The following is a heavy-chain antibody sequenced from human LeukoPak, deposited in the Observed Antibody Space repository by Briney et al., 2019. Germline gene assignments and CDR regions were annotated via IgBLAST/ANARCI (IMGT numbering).Heavy chain of an antibody. CDR2: ISSSGTNI. J-gene: IGHJ3*01. CDR1: GFTFNVYD. D-gene: IGHD2-2*01. Sequence: PGGTLRLSCEASGFTFNVYDMNWVRQAPGKGLEWLSYISSSGTNIHYADSVKGRFTISRDSAKKSLYLQMNSLRVDDTALYYCARDGLQMPDAFGVWGQGTMVTV. V-gene: IGHV3-48*03. CDR3: ARDGLQMPDAFGV.